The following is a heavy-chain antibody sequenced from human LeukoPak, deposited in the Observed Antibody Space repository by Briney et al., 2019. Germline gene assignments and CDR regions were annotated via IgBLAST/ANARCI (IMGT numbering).Heavy chain of an antibody. V-gene: IGHV1-18*01. CDR3: ARAEDVEMATIVGAFDI. D-gene: IGHD5-24*01. CDR2: ISAYNCNR. J-gene: IGHJ3*02. CDR1: GYTFTSYG. Sequence: ASVKVSCKASGYTFTSYGISWVRQAPGQGLEWMGWISAYNCNRNYAQKLQGRVTMTTDTSTSTAYMELRSLRSDDTAVYYCARAEDVEMATIVGAFDIWGQGTMVTVSS.